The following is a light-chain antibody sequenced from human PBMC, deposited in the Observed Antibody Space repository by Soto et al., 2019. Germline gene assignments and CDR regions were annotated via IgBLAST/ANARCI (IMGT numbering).Light chain of an antibody. CDR3: CSYASSSTYV. Sequence: QSVLTQPASVSGSPGQSITISCTGTSSDVGSYNLVSWYQQHPGKAPKLMIYEVSKRPSGVSNRFSGSKSGNTASLTISGLQAEDEADYYCCSYASSSTYVFG. V-gene: IGLV2-23*02. CDR1: SSDVGSYNL. J-gene: IGLJ1*01. CDR2: EVS.